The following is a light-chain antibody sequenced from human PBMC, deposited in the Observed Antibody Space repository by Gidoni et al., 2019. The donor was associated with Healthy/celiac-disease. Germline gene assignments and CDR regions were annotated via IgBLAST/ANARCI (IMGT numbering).Light chain of an antibody. CDR3: MQALQTPRS. Sequence: DIVMTQSPLSLTVTPGEPASISCRSSQSLLHSNGYNYLDWYLQKPGQSPQLLIYLGSNRASGVPDRFSGSGSGTDFTLKISRVEAEDVGVYYCMQALQTPRSFXQXTKLEIK. V-gene: IGKV2-28*01. J-gene: IGKJ2*03. CDR1: QSLLHSNGYNY. CDR2: LGS.